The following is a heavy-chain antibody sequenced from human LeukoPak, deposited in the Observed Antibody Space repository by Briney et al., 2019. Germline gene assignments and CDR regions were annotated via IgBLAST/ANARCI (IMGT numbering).Heavy chain of an antibody. CDR2: INHSGST. Sequence: SETLSLTCAVYGGSFSGYYWSWIRQSPGKGLEWIGEINHSGSTNYNQSLKSRVTISVDTSKNQFSLKLSSVTAADTAVYYCARTQLWLRIFDYWGQGTLVTVSS. V-gene: IGHV4-34*01. CDR3: ARTQLWLRIFDY. CDR1: GGSFSGYY. D-gene: IGHD5-18*01. J-gene: IGHJ4*02.